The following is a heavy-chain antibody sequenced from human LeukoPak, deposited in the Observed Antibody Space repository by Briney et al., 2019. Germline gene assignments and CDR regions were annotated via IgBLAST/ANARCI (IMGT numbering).Heavy chain of an antibody. D-gene: IGHD3-22*01. J-gene: IGHJ4*02. CDR1: ESTFSSYA. CDR3: VKVAPSDYYDTTGYWGDH. V-gene: IGHV3-23*01. CDR2: IRGMGSPT. Sequence: GGSQRLSCAAPESTFSSYAMNGVGKAPGKGLGWASAIRGMGSPTYYEDSVKGRFTISRDNSKNTLYLQMNSLRAEDTAVYYCVKVAPSDYYDTTGYWGDHWGQGTLVTVSS.